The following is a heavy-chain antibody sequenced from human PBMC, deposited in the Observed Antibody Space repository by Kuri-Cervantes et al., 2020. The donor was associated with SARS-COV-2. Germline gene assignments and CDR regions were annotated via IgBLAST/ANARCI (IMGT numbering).Heavy chain of an antibody. CDR1: GFTFSTFG. CDR2: LWEDGSNE. CDR3: ARGQQLIDY. V-gene: IGHV3-33*08. J-gene: IGHJ4*02. Sequence: GESLKISCAASGFTFSTFGMHWVRQAPGKGPEWVAGLWEDGSNEKYADSVKGRFSISRDNSKKMLYLQMNSLRDEDTAVYYCARGQQLIDYWGQGTLVTVSS. D-gene: IGHD6-13*01.